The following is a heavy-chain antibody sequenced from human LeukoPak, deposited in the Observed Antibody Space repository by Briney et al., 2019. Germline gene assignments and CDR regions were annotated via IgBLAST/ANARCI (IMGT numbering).Heavy chain of an antibody. CDR1: GFTLSSYE. J-gene: IGHJ4*02. CDR3: ANPPTVTSLHY. CDR2: IEYSGGSA. Sequence: GGSLRLSCTVSGFTLSSYEMSWIRQAPGKGLEWVSSIEYSGGSAYYADSVKGRFTISRDNSKNTLYLQMNSLRAEDTAIYYCANPPTVTSLHYWGQGTLVTVSS. D-gene: IGHD4-11*01. V-gene: IGHV3-23*01.